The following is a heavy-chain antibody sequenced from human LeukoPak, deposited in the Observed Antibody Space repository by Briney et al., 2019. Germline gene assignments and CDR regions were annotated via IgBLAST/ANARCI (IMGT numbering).Heavy chain of an antibody. CDR3: ARLSWQQLVPDL. CDR1: GGSISSTSFY. CDR2: IYYSGST. D-gene: IGHD6-13*01. Sequence: SEALSLTCTVSGGSISSTSFYWGWIRQPPGKGLEWTGSIYYSGSTYYNPSLKSRVTISVDTSKNTLSLKLSSVTAADTAVYYCARLSWQQLVPDLWGQGTLVTVSS. J-gene: IGHJ5*02. V-gene: IGHV4-39*01.